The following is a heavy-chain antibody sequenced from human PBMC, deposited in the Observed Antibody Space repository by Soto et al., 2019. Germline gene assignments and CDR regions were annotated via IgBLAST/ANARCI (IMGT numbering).Heavy chain of an antibody. CDR3: ARVRVSCYEFDP. CDR1: GLTFSSYW. V-gene: IGHV3-74*01. CDR2: INPDGRTT. D-gene: IGHD5-12*01. Sequence: EAQLVESGGGLVQPGGSLRLSCAASGLTFSSYWMHWVRQAPGKGLVWVSRINPDGRTTNYADSVKGRFTISRDNANDTLYLQMNSLRAEDSAVYYWARVRVSCYEFDPWGQGTLLTVSS. J-gene: IGHJ5*02.